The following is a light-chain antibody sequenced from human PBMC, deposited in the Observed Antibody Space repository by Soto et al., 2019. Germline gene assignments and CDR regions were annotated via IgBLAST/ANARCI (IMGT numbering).Light chain of an antibody. Sequence: DIQMTQSPSTLSASVGDRVTITCRASQSVNKWLAWYQQKPGRAPHLVIYDASTLQTSVTSTFSGSGSGTEFTLTISSLHPDDFGTYYRQQDQSWPYTFGQGTKLEIK. CDR1: QSVNKW. CDR2: DAS. CDR3: QQDQSWPYT. V-gene: IGKV1-5*01. J-gene: IGKJ2*01.